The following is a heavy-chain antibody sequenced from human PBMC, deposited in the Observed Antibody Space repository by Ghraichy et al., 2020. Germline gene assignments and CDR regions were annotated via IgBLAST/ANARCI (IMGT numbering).Heavy chain of an antibody. CDR2: IYYSGST. V-gene: IGHV4-59*01. Sequence: SQTLSLTCTVSVGSISSYYWSWIRQPPGKGLEWIGYIYYSGSTNYNPSLKSRVTISVDTSKNQFSLKLSSVTAADTAVYYCARGHGYSYGLTYYFDYWGQGTLVTVSS. D-gene: IGHD5-18*01. J-gene: IGHJ4*02. CDR1: VGSISSYY. CDR3: ARGHGYSYGLTYYFDY.